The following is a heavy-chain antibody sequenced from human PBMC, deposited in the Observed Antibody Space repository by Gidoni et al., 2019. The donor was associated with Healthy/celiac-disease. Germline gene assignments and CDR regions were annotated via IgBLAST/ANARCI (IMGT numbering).Heavy chain of an antibody. CDR1: GFTFSSYG. D-gene: IGHD2-2*01. Sequence: EVQLVESGGGLVKPGGSVRLSCAASGFTFSSYGMNWVRQAPGKGLEWVSTISSSSSYIYYADSVKGRFTISRDNAKNSLYLQMNSLRAEDTAVYYCAREGGRENVLGYCSSTSCSFDYWGQGTLVTVSS. J-gene: IGHJ4*02. CDR2: ISSSSSYI. CDR3: AREGGRENVLGYCSSTSCSFDY. V-gene: IGHV3-21*01.